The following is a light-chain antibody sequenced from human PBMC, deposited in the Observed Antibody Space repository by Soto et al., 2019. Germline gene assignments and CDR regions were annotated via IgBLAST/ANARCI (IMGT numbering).Light chain of an antibody. J-gene: IGKJ2*01. CDR2: GAS. V-gene: IGKV3-20*01. CDR1: QSVSRNY. Sequence: EIVLTQSPGTLSLSPGERATLSCRASQSVSRNYLAWYQQKPGQAPRLLVYGASSRATGIPDRFSGSGFGTGFTLTISRVEPEDFAVYYCQQYGSSPYTFGQGSNLEI. CDR3: QQYGSSPYT.